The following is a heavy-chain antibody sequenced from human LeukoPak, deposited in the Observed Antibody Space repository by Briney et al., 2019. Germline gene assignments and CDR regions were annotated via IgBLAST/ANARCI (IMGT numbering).Heavy chain of an antibody. CDR1: GGSFSGYY. J-gene: IGHJ2*01. CDR2: INHSGST. V-gene: IGHV4-34*01. Sequence: NPSETLSLTCAVYGGSFSGYYWSWIRQPPGKGLEWIGEINHSGSTNYNPSLKSRVTISVDTSKNQFSLKLSSVTAADTAVYYCARGPIVLMVYADWYFDLWGRGTLVTVSS. D-gene: IGHD2-8*01. CDR3: ARGPIVLMVYADWYFDL.